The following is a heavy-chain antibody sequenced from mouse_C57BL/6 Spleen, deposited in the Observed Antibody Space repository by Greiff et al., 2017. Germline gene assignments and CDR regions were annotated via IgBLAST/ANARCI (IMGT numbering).Heavy chain of an antibody. CDR1: GYTFTSYW. V-gene: IGHV1-55*01. CDR2: IYPGSGST. CDR3: ARQTDYGSSYGY. J-gene: IGHJ2*01. D-gene: IGHD1-1*01. Sequence: QVQLKQPGAELVKPGASVKMSCKASGYTFTSYWITWVKQRPGQGLEWIGDIYPGSGSTNYNEKFKSKATLTVDTSSSTAYMQLSSLTSEDSAVYYCARQTDYGSSYGYWGQGTTLTVSS.